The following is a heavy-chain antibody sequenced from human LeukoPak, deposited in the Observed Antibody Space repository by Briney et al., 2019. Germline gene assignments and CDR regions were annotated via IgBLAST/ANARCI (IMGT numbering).Heavy chain of an antibody. CDR2: SGGDT. Sequence: GGSLRLSCAASGFTVSSNYMSWVRQAPGKGLEWVSVSGGDTYYADSVKGRFAISRDNSKNTLYLQMNTLRAEDTAVYYCAGGDCSGGSCQSGADYWGQGTLVTVSS. V-gene: IGHV3-53*01. D-gene: IGHD2-15*01. CDR1: GFTVSSNY. J-gene: IGHJ4*02. CDR3: AGGDCSGGSCQSGADY.